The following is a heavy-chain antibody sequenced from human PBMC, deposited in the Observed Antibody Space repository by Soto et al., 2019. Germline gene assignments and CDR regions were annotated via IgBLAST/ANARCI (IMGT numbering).Heavy chain of an antibody. J-gene: IGHJ4*02. CDR2: ISYDGSNK. Sequence: QVQLVESGGGVVQPGRSLRLSCAASGFTFSSYAMHWVRQAPGKGLEWVAGISYDGSNKYYADSVKGRFTISRDNSKNALYLQMNSLRAEDTAVYYCARSGSEFGELFFGYWGQGTLVTVSS. V-gene: IGHV3-30-3*01. CDR1: GFTFSSYA. CDR3: ARSGSEFGELFFGY. D-gene: IGHD3-10*01.